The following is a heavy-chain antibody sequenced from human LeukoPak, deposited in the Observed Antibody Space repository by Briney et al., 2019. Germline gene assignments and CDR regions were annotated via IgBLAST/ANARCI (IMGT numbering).Heavy chain of an antibody. CDR2: ISSDGGGT. CDR3: VRYTDSSYPD. D-gene: IGHD1-14*01. Sequence: PGGSLRLSCSASGCIFTPYAMHWVRQAPGKGLEYVSAISSDGGGTYYTDSVKGRFTISRDNSKSTLYLQMSSLRPEDTAVYYCVRYTDSSYPDWGQGTLVTVSS. CDR1: GCIFTPYA. V-gene: IGHV3-64D*06. J-gene: IGHJ4*02.